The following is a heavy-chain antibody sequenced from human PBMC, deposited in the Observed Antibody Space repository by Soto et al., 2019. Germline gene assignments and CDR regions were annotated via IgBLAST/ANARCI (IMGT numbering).Heavy chain of an antibody. Sequence: QVQLVQSGAEVKKPGASVKVSCKSSGYTFTNYGISWVRQAPGQGLECMGWIRPYNGDTNYAQKLQGRVTMTTDTSTGTAYMERRSLRYEDTAVYYCARGSTGMAPDYWGQGTLVTVSS. CDR1: GYTFTNYG. V-gene: IGHV1-18*01. J-gene: IGHJ4*02. D-gene: IGHD1-1*01. CDR3: ARGSTGMAPDY. CDR2: IRPYNGDT.